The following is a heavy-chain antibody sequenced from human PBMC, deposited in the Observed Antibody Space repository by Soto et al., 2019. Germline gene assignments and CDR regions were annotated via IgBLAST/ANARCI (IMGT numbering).Heavy chain of an antibody. J-gene: IGHJ5*02. CDR2: MNPNSGNT. Sequence: GASVKVSCKTSGYTFTSYDINWVRQATGQGLEWMGRMNPNSGNTDYARKFQGRVTMTRDTSISTAYMELSSLTSEDTAVYYCARAPGYGSSNNWFDPWGQGTQVTVSS. D-gene: IGHD3-10*01. CDR1: GYTFTSYD. V-gene: IGHV1-8*01. CDR3: ARAPGYGSSNNWFDP.